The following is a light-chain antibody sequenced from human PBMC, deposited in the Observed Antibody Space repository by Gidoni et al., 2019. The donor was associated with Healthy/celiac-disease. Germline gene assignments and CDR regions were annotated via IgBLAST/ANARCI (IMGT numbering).Light chain of an antibody. CDR1: QNISGY. V-gene: IGKV1-39*01. CDR3: QQSYSTPLT. CDR2: AAS. Sequence: DIQLTQSPSSLSASVGDRVTITSRATQNISGYLNWYQQKPGKAPKLLIYAASSLQSGVPSRFSGSGSGTDFTLTISSLQPEDFATYYCQQSYSTPLTFGGGTKVEIK. J-gene: IGKJ4*01.